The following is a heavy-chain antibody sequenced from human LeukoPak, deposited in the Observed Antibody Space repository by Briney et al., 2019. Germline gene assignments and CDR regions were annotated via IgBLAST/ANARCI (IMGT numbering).Heavy chain of an antibody. Sequence: QRGGSLSLSCAVSVFTLSSYWMHWVRQAPGKGLVWVSRINSDGSSTSYADSVKGRFTISRDNAKNTLYLQMNSLRAEDTAVYYCARDSVHGYYDSSGYSALVDYWGQGTLVTVSS. CDR2: INSDGSST. CDR1: VFTLSSYW. CDR3: ARDSVHGYYDSSGYSALVDY. V-gene: IGHV3-74*01. D-gene: IGHD3-22*01. J-gene: IGHJ4*02.